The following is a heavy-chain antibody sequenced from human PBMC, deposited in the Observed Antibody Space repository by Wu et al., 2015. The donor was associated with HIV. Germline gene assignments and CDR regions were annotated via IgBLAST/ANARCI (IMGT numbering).Heavy chain of an antibody. D-gene: IGHD2-2*01. J-gene: IGHJ6*02. Sequence: QVQLVQSGTEVKKPGASVKVSCKASGYTFTTYDINWVRQATGQGLEYMGWMNPNNGNAASAQRFQGRITMTRTTSISTAYLELSSLRSEDTAVYYCARDRYCSRTSCYGPLGGMDVWGQGTTVTVSS. V-gene: IGHV1-8*02. CDR1: GYTFTTYD. CDR3: ARDRYCSRTSCYGPLGGMDV. CDR2: MNPNNGNA.